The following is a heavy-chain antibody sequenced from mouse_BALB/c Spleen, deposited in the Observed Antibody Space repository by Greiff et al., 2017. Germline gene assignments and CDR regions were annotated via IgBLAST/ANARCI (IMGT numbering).Heavy chain of an antibody. CDR3: AGRGYDGYPAWFAY. CDR2: INPSTGYT. D-gene: IGHD2-3*01. J-gene: IGHJ3*01. Sequence: QVQLQQSGAELAKPGASVKMSCKASGYTFTSYWMHWVKQRPGQGLEWIGYINPSTGYTEYNQKFKDKATLTADKSSSTAYMQLSSLTSEDSAVYYCAGRGYDGYPAWFAYWGQGTLVTVSA. V-gene: IGHV1-7*01. CDR1: GYTFTSYW.